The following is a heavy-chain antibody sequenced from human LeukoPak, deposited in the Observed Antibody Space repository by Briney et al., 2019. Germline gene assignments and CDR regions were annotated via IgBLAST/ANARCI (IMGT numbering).Heavy chain of an antibody. Sequence: GASVKVSCKASGYTFTGYYMHWVRQAPGQRLEWRGWINPNSGGTNYAQKFQGRVTMTRDTSISTAYMELCRLRSDDTAVYYCANMVRGVMGGGDYYGMDVWGQGTTVTVSS. V-gene: IGHV1-2*02. CDR2: INPNSGGT. CDR3: ANMVRGVMGGGDYYGMDV. J-gene: IGHJ6*02. D-gene: IGHD3-10*01. CDR1: GYTFTGYY.